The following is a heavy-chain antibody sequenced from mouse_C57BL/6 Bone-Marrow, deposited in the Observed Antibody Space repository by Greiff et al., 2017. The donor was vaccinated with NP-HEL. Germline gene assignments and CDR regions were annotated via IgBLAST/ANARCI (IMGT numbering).Heavy chain of an antibody. CDR1: GFTFRSHA. Sequence: KSVESGEGLVKPGGFLKLSCAASGFTFRSHAVSWVRQTSEKRLEWVAYISSGGDYIYYADTVKGRFTISRDNARNTMYLQMNSRKYEDTAMYYGTRDRYFDVWGTGTTVTVSS. V-gene: IGHV5-9-1*02. CDR3: TRDRYFDV. CDR2: ISSGGDYI. J-gene: IGHJ1*03.